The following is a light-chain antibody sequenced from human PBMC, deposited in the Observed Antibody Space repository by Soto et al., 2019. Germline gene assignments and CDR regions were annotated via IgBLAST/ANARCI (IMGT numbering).Light chain of an antibody. CDR3: AAWDGSLKGFV. CDR2: VND. V-gene: IGLV1-44*01. CDR1: SSNIGSTA. J-gene: IGLJ1*01. Sequence: QSVLTQPPSASGTPGQRVAISCSGISSNIGSTAVNWYQQFPGTAPKLLIYVNDQRPSGIPDRFSGSKSGTSASLAISGLQPEDEADYFCAAWDGSLKGFVFGTGTKVTVL.